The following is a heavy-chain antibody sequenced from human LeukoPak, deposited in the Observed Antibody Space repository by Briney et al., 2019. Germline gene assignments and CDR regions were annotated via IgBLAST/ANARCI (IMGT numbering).Heavy chain of an antibody. V-gene: IGHV4-59*01. J-gene: IGHJ4*02. CDR2: IYYSGST. D-gene: IGHD1-26*01. CDR1: GGSISSYY. CDR3: ARDSEGGSYYEG. Sequence: SETLSLTCTVSGGSISSYYWSWIRQPPGKGLEWIGYIYYSGSTNYNPSLKSRVTIAVDTSKNQFSLKLSSVTAADTAVYYCARDSEGGSYYEGWGQGTLVTVSS.